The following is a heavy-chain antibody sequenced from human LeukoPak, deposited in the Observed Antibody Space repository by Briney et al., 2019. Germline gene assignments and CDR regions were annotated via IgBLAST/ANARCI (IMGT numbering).Heavy chain of an antibody. CDR2: IYYSGST. CDR1: GGSISSGGYY. Sequence: SQTLSLTCTVSGGSISSGGYYWSWIRQHPGKGLEWIGYIYYSGSTYYNPSLKSRVTISVDTSKNQFSLKLSSVTAADTAVYYCARMYYYGSGSRWFDPWGQGTLVTVSS. CDR3: ARMYYYGSGSRWFDP. D-gene: IGHD3-10*01. V-gene: IGHV4-31*03. J-gene: IGHJ5*02.